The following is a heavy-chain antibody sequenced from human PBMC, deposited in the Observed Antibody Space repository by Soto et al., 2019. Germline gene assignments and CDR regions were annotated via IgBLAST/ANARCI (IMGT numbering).Heavy chain of an antibody. CDR1: GFTFSSYS. V-gene: IGHV3-48*01. CDR3: ARRGSYGRYFDWFSDY. J-gene: IGHJ4*02. D-gene: IGHD3-9*01. CDR2: ISSSSSTI. Sequence: GGSLRLSCAASGFTFSSYSMNWVRQAPGKGLEWVSYISSSSSTIYYADSVKGRFTISRDNAKNSLYLQMNSLRAEDTAVYYCARRGSYGRYFDWFSDYWGQGTLVTVSS.